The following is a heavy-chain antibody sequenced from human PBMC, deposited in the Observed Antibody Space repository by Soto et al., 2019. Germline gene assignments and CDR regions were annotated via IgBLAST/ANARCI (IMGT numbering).Heavy chain of an antibody. CDR3: VRDKDGYNF. D-gene: IGHD5-12*01. Sequence: EVQLVESGGDLVQPGGSLRLSCAASGFTFANYVMHWVRQVSGKGLVWVSRITSDGGTTHYADSVKGRFTISRDNAKNTLYLQMNSLRAEDTALYYCVRDKDGYNFWGQGTMVTVSS. V-gene: IGHV3-74*01. J-gene: IGHJ3*01. CDR2: ITSDGGTT. CDR1: GFTFANYV.